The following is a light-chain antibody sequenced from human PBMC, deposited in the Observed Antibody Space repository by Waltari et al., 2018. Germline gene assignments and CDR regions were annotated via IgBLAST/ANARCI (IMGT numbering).Light chain of an antibody. V-gene: IGLV1-44*01. CDR3: GAWDDSPNVVV. CDR1: NSNIGTNG. Sequence: QSVLTQPPSASRTPGQRVTISCSGSNSNIGTNGVNWYQQVPGTAPKLLIYNNKDRASWVPDRFSASKSGTSASLAISGLQSEDEANYYCGAWDDSPNVVVFGGGTKLTVL. J-gene: IGLJ2*01. CDR2: NNK.